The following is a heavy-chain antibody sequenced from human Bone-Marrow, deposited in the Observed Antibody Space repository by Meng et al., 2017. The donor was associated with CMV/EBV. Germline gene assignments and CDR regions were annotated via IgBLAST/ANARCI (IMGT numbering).Heavy chain of an antibody. CDR2: INGYNGNT. Sequence: ASVKVSCKASGGTFSSYAISWVRQAPGQGLEWMGWINGYNGNTKYAQKLQGRVTMTADTSTSTAYMELRSLRSDDTAAYYCARVHISSSYKGDYWGQGTLVTVSS. V-gene: IGHV1-18*01. J-gene: IGHJ4*02. CDR1: GGTFSSYA. CDR3: ARVHISSSYKGDY. D-gene: IGHD6-6*01.